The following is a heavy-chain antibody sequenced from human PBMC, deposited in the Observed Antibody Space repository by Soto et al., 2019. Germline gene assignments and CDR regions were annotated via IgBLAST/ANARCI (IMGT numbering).Heavy chain of an antibody. CDR3: ARDLAAGDH. V-gene: IGHV1-46*01. D-gene: IGHD6-13*01. J-gene: IGHJ4*02. Sequence: QVQLVQSGAEVRKPGASVKVSCRTSGYTFTHYYVHWVRQAPGQVLEWLGIINRASGSTNYAHEFQGRVTLTMDTSTTTVYMELSGLRAEDTAIFYCARDLAAGDHWGQGTLVTVSS. CDR2: INRASGST. CDR1: GYTFTHYY.